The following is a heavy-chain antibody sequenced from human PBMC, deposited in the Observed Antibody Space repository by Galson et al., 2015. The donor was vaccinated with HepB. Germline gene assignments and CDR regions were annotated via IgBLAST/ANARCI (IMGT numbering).Heavy chain of an antibody. CDR2: IKSNPDGGTT. CDR3: TTGYCSSTTCFR. J-gene: IGHJ4*02. D-gene: IGHD2-2*01. CDR1: GFTFINAW. Sequence: SLRLSCAASGFTFINAWMTWVRQAPGKGLEWVGRIKSNPDGGTTDYAAPVRGRFTISRDDSKNTLYLQMDSLKTEDTAVYYCTTGYCSSTTCFRWSQGTLVTVSS. V-gene: IGHV3-15*01.